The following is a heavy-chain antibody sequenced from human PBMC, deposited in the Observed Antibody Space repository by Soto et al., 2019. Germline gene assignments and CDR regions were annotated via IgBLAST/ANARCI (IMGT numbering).Heavy chain of an antibody. V-gene: IGHV1-69*05. CDR2: IIPIFGTA. J-gene: IGHJ1*01. Sequence: GASVKVSCKASGGTFSSYAISWVRQAPGQGLEWMGGIIPIFGTANYADSVKGRFTISRDNSKNTLYLQMNSLRAEDTAVYYCARGLLAAEYFQHWGQGTLVTVSS. CDR3: ARGLLAAEYFQH. CDR1: GGTFSSYA.